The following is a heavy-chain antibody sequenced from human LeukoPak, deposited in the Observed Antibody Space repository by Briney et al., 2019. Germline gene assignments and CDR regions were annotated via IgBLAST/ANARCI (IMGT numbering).Heavy chain of an antibody. J-gene: IGHJ4*02. D-gene: IGHD1-26*01. CDR2: ISGSGDST. CDR1: GFTFSSYA. CDR3: AKRRVGATRGGEVDY. Sequence: GGSLRLSCAASGFTFSSYAMSWVRQAPGKGLEWVSGISGSGDSTYYADSVKGRFTISRDNSKNTLYLQMNSLRAEDTAVYYCAKRRVGATRGGEVDYWGQGTLVTVSS. V-gene: IGHV3-23*01.